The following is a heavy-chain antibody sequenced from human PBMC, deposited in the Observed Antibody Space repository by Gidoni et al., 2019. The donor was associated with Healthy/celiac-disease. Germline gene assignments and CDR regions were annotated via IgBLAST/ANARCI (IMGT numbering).Heavy chain of an antibody. D-gene: IGHD5-12*01. CDR2: INHSGST. J-gene: IGHJ6*02. V-gene: IGHV4-34*01. Sequence: QVQLQQWGAGLLKPSETLSLTCAVYGGSFSGYYWSCIRQPPGKGLEWIGEINHSGSTNYNPSLKSRVTISVDTSKNQFSLKLSSVTAADTAVYYCARGRRHPNIVATLRYYYYYGMDVWGQGTTVTVSS. CDR3: ARGRRHPNIVATLRYYYYYGMDV. CDR1: GGSFSGYY.